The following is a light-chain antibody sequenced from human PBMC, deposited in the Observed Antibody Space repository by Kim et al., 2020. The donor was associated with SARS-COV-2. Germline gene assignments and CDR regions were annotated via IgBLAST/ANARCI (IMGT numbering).Light chain of an antibody. CDR1: QNIRTY. V-gene: IGKV3-11*01. CDR3: QQYGAAPIP. Sequence: EIVLTQSPATLSSSPGERVTLSCRASQNIRTYLAWYQQKTGQAPRLLVYYASNRATGIPARFSGSGSGTDFTLTISRLEPGDFAVYYCQQYGAAPIPFGQGTRLEIK. J-gene: IGKJ5*01. CDR2: YAS.